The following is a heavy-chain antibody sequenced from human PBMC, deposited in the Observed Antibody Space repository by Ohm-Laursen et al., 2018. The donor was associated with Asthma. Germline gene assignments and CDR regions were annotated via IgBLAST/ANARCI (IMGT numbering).Heavy chain of an antibody. CDR1: GFTFSSYG. V-gene: IGHV3-30*03. Sequence: SLRLSCAASGFTFSSYGMHWVRQAPGKGLEWVAVMSYAGSNENYADSAKGRFTISRDNSKNTLYLQMNSLRAEDTAVYYCARGVRGVIIPKYYFDCWGQGTLVTVSS. J-gene: IGHJ4*02. CDR3: ARGVRGVIIPKYYFDC. D-gene: IGHD3-10*01. CDR2: MSYAGSNE.